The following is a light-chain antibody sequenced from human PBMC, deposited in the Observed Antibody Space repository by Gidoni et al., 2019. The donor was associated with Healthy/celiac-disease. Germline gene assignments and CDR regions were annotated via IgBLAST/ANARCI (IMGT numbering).Light chain of an antibody. V-gene: IGKV1-39*01. CDR3: QQSYSTPRFT. Sequence: DIQMTQSPSSLSASVGDRVTITCRASQSISSYLNWYQQKPGKAPKLLIYAASRLQSGAPSRFSGSGSGTDFTLTISSLQPEDFATYYCQQSYSTPRFTFGPGTKVDIK. CDR1: QSISSY. CDR2: AAS. J-gene: IGKJ3*01.